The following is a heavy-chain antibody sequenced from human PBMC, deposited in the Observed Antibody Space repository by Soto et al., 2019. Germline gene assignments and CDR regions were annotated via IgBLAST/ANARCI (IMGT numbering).Heavy chain of an antibody. V-gene: IGHV3-23*01. CDR2: ISGSGGST. CDR3: AKDPYGGGDCYAEYFQH. CDR1: GFTFSSYA. J-gene: IGHJ1*01. D-gene: IGHD2-21*02. Sequence: GGSLRLSCAASGFTFSSYAMSWVRQAPGKGLEWVSAISGSGGSTYYADAVKGRFTISRDNSKNTLYLQMNSRRVEDTAVYYCAKDPYGGGDCYAEYFQHWGQGTLVTVSS.